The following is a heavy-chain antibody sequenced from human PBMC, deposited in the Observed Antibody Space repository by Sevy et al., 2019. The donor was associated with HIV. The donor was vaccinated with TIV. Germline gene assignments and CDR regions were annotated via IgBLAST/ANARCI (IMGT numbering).Heavy chain of an antibody. CDR2: IRSKDYGGAT. CDR3: TTGYYYDSSGYSDY. V-gene: IGHV3-49*03. J-gene: IGHJ4*02. Sequence: GGSLRLSCTGSGFTFGDYAMSWFRQAPGMGLEWEGFIRSKDYGGATEYAASVKGRFTISRDDSKSIADLQMNSLKTEDTAVYYCTTGYYYDSSGYSDYWGQGTLVTVSS. D-gene: IGHD3-22*01. CDR1: GFTFGDYA.